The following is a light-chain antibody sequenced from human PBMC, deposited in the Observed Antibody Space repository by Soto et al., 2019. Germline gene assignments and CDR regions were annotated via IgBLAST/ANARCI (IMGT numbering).Light chain of an antibody. CDR2: AAS. CDR3: QQYYSYPPWT. Sequence: AIRMTQSPSSFSASTGDRVTITCRASQGISSYLAWYQQKPGKAPKLLIYAASTLQSGVPSRFSGSGSGTDFTLTISCLQSEDFATYYCQQYYSYPPWTFGQGNKGDIK. CDR1: QGISSY. V-gene: IGKV1-8*01. J-gene: IGKJ1*01.